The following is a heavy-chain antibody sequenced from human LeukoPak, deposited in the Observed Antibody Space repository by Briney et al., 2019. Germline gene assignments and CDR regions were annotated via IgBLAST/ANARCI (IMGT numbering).Heavy chain of an antibody. Sequence: GGSLRLSCAASGFTFSSYEMNWVRQDPGKGQEWVSYISSSGSTIYYADSVKGRFTISRDNAKNSLYLQMNSLRAEDTAVYYCARDRPYYYGSGSYCDYWGQGTLVTVSS. CDR2: ISSSGSTI. CDR3: ARDRPYYYGSGSYCDY. CDR1: GFTFSSYE. D-gene: IGHD3-10*01. V-gene: IGHV3-48*03. J-gene: IGHJ4*02.